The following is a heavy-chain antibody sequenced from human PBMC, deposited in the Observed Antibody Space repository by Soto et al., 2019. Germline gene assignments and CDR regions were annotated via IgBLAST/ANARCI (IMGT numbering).Heavy chain of an antibody. J-gene: IGHJ4*02. CDR1: GFLFNNAW. CDR3: STDSYDFVWGSYRFLKY. Sequence: GGSLRLSCEASGFLFNNAWMSWVRQPPGKGLEWVGRIKRKTDGATTDYAPPVRGRFTISRDDSKNTLYLQMNSLKTEDTAVYFCSTDSYDFVWGSYRFLKYRGQGTLVTVSS. D-gene: IGHD3-16*02. CDR2: IKRKTDGATT. V-gene: IGHV3-15*01.